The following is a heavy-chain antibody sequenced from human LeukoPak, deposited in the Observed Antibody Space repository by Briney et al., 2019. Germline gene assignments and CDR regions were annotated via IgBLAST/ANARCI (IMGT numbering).Heavy chain of an antibody. V-gene: IGHV3-15*01. CDR2: IKSKTDGGTT. J-gene: IGHJ4*02. CDR3: TTDRWYFDRY. D-gene: IGHD3-9*01. Sequence: GGSLRLSCAASGFTFSDYYMSWIRQAAGKGREWVSRIKSKTDGGTTDYAAPVKDRFTISRDDSKNTLYLQMNSLKTEDTAVYYCTTDRWYFDRYWGQGTLVTVSS. CDR1: GFTFSDYY.